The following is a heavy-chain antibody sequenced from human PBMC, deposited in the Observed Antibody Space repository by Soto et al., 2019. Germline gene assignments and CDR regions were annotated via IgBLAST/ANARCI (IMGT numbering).Heavy chain of an antibody. J-gene: IGHJ1*01. Sequence: QITLKESGPTLVKPTQTLTLTCTFSGFLLSTSGVGVAWIRQPPGKALEWLSLIYWDDDKRYSPSLKSRLTITKDTSKNHVVLTMTTMDPVDTATYYSAHTPEEASRIRGTGRYFQHWGPGTLGTVSS. V-gene: IGHV2-5*02. CDR1: GFLLSTSGVG. CDR2: IYWDDDK. D-gene: IGHD1-1*01. CDR3: AHTPEEASRIRGTGRYFQH.